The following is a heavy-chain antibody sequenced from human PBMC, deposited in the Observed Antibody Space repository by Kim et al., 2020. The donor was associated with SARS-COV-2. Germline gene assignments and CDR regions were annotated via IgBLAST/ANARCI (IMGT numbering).Heavy chain of an antibody. V-gene: IGHV3-30*02. J-gene: IGHJ4*02. Sequence: DSVKSRFIISRDNSKNTLYLQMNSLRAEDTAVYYCAKSWDITMVRGVHYWGQGTLVTVSS. D-gene: IGHD3-10*01. CDR3: AKSWDITMVRGVHY.